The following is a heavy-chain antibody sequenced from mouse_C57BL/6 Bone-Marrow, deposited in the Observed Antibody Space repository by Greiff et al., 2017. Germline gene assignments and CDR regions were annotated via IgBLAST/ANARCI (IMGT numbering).Heavy chain of an antibody. D-gene: IGHD2-14*01. Sequence: VKLMESGAELAKPGASVKLSCKASGYTFTSYWMHWVKQRPGQGLEWIGYINPSSGYTKYNQKFKGKATLTADKSSSTAYMQLSSLTYEDSAVYYCARRVHPSFDVWGTGTTVTVSS. CDR1: GYTFTSYW. J-gene: IGHJ1*03. V-gene: IGHV1-7*01. CDR2: INPSSGYT. CDR3: ARRVHPSFDV.